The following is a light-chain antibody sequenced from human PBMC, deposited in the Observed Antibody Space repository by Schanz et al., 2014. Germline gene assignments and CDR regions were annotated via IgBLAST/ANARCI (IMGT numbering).Light chain of an antibody. CDR1: SSDVGGYKY. V-gene: IGLV2-11*01. Sequence: QSALTQPRSVSGSPGQSVTISCTGTSSDVGGYKYDSWYQQHPGKAPKLIIYDVSKRPSGVPDRFSGSKSGNTASLTISGLQADDEPDYYCCSFAGSYVFGTGTKLTVL. CDR2: DVS. J-gene: IGLJ1*01. CDR3: CSFAGSYV.